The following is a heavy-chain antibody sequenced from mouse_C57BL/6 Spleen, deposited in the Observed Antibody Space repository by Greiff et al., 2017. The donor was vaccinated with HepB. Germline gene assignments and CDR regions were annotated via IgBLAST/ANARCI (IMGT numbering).Heavy chain of an antibody. CDR1: GYTFTSYW. J-gene: IGHJ1*03. D-gene: IGHD1-1*01. V-gene: IGHV1-52*01. CDR3: ARGYGSSYSWYFDV. Sequence: QVQLQQPGAELVRPGSSVKLSCKASGYTFTSYWMHWVKQRPIQGLEWIGNIDPSDSETHYNQKFKDKATLTVDKSSSTDYMQLSSLTSEDSAVYYCARGYGSSYSWYFDVWGTGTTVTVAS. CDR2: IDPSDSET.